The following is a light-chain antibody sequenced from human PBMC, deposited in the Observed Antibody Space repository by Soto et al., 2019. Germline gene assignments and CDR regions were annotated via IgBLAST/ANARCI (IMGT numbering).Light chain of an antibody. CDR2: ATS. CDR1: QSISTY. CDR3: QQSYGTPPT. J-gene: IGKJ2*01. V-gene: IGKV1-39*01. Sequence: DIQMTQSPSSLSASVGDRVTITCRASQSISTYLNWYQQKPGKAPKLLIYATSRLQSGVPSRFSGSGSGTDFTLTIGSLQPEDFATYYCQQSYGTPPTFGQGTKLEIK.